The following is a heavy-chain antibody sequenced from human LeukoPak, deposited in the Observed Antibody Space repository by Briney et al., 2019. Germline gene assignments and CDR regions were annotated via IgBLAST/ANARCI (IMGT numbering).Heavy chain of an antibody. D-gene: IGHD3-16*01. CDR1: GYSISSGYY. V-gene: IGHV4-38-2*02. CDR2: IYHSGST. J-gene: IGHJ4*02. Sequence: SENLSLTCTVSGYSISSGYYWGWIRQPPGKGLEWIGSIYHSGSTYYNPSLKSRVTISVDTSKNQFSLKLSSVTAADTAVYYCARDFGDYTTPFDYWGQGTLVTVSS. CDR3: ARDFGDYTTPFDY.